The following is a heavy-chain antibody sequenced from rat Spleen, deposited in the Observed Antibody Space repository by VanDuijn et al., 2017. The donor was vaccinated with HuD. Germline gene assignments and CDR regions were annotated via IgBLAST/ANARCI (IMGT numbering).Heavy chain of an antibody. CDR2: ITSAGSDT. Sequence: EVQLVESDGGLVQPGRSMKLSCAASGFTFSHYDMAWVRQAPKKGLEWVATITSAGSDTYYPDSVKGRFTISRDNAKSTLYLQMNSLRSEDTATYYCARRGSSDYWGQGVMVTVSS. V-gene: IGHV5-22*01. D-gene: IGHD1-11*01. CDR3: ARRGSSDY. J-gene: IGHJ2*01. CDR1: GFTFSHYD.